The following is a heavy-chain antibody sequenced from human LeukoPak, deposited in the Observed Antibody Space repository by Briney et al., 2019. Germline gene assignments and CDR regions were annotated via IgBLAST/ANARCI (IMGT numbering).Heavy chain of an antibody. D-gene: IGHD3-10*01. Sequence: GGSLRLSCAASGFTVSSNYMSWVRQAPGKGLEWVSVIYSGGSTYYADSVKGRFTISRDNSKNTLYLQMNSLRAEDTAVYYCARENMVRGMFDPWGQGTLVTVSS. J-gene: IGHJ5*02. V-gene: IGHV3-66*01. CDR3: ARENMVRGMFDP. CDR1: GFTVSSNY. CDR2: IYSGGST.